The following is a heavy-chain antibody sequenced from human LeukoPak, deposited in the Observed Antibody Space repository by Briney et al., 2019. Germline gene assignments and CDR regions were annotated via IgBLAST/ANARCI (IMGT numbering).Heavy chain of an antibody. D-gene: IGHD5-24*01. CDR1: GFTFSSYW. J-gene: IGHJ5*01. V-gene: IGHV3-7*03. CDR3: ASDQRRFDS. Sequence: PGGSLRLSCAASGFTFSSYWMSWVRQAPGKGLEWVANIIKDGSEKYYVDSVKGRFTISRDNAKNSLYLQMNSLRVDDTAVYYCASDQRRFDSWGQGTLVTVSS. CDR2: IIKDGSEK.